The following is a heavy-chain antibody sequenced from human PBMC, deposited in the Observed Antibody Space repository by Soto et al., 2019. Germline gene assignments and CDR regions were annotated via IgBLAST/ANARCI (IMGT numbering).Heavy chain of an antibody. CDR3: ASIAAY. Sequence: QVHLVQSGGGVVQPGRTLRLSCAAAGFSLTAFGMQWVRQPPGKGLQWVARLTHDGGSAFYADSVKGRFTVSRDTSKKDLYLQMNSLRPEDTAISNCASIAAYWGQGTLVTVSS. J-gene: IGHJ4*02. D-gene: IGHD2-21*01. CDR2: LTHDGGSA. CDR1: GFSLTAFG. V-gene: IGHV3-30*13.